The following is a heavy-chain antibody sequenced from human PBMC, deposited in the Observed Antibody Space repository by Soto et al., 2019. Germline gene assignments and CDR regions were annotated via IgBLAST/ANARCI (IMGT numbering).Heavy chain of an antibody. D-gene: IGHD2-2*01. CDR2: ISFDGIQK. J-gene: IGHJ6*02. CDR1: GFILGDYA. CDR3: ARSYCSRTTCPPYYYYYGLNV. V-gene: IGHV3-30*17. Sequence: VKLVESGGGVVQPGKSLKLSCAGSGFILGDYALHWVRQAPGKGLEWLAVISFDGIQKYYADSVQGRFTISRDNSQNTLYLEMNSLIAGDTAVYYCARSYCSRTTCPPYYYYYGLNVWGQGTAVTVSS.